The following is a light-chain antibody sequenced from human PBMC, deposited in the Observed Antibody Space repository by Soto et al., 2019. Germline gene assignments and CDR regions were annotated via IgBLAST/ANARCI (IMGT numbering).Light chain of an antibody. CDR2: LGS. CDR1: QSLLHSNGYNY. J-gene: IGKJ4*01. V-gene: IGKV2-28*01. CDR3: MQALQTPHP. Sequence: DLVMTQSPLSLPVTPGEPASISCRSSQSLLHSNGYNYLDWYLQKPGQSPQLLIYLGSNRASGVPDRFSGSGSGTDFTLKISRVEAEDVGVYYCMQALQTPHPFGGGPKVEIK.